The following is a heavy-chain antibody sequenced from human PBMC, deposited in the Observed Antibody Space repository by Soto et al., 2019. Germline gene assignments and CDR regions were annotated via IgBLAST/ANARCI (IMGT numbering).Heavy chain of an antibody. V-gene: IGHV4-39*01. Sequence: QLQLQESGPGPVKPSETLSLTCTVSGGSISSYYWGWIRQPPGKGLEWIGSIYYSGSTYYNPSLKSRVTTSVDTSKNQFSLKLSSVTAADTAVYYCARSSLDYYYGMDVWGQGTTVTVSS. D-gene: IGHD2-2*01. J-gene: IGHJ6*02. CDR3: ARSSLDYYYGMDV. CDR1: GGSISSYY. CDR2: IYYSGST.